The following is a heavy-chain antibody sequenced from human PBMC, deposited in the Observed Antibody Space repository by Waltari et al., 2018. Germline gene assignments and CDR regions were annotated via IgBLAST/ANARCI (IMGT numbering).Heavy chain of an antibody. D-gene: IGHD6-6*01. CDR2: ISNSGDGT. Sequence: EVHLLESGGGLVQPGGSLRLSCAASGFTFGTYAMSWVRQAPGKGLEWVSLISNSGDGTYNADSVKGRFTISRDNSKNTLYLQMNSLRADDTATYYCAKTIGQVVGASFHNWGQGTLVTVSS. J-gene: IGHJ4*02. V-gene: IGHV3-23*01. CDR1: GFTFGTYA. CDR3: AKTIGQVVGASFHN.